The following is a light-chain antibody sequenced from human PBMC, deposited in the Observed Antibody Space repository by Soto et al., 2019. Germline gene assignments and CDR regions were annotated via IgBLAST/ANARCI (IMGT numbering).Light chain of an antibody. J-gene: IGLJ2*01. CDR1: SSDIGGYNY. CDR2: DVS. Sequence: QSALTQPDSVSESPGQSITISCTGTSSDIGGYNYVSWYQQHPGKAPKLMIYDVSNRPSGISNRFSGSRSGNTASLTISGLQAEDEADYYCSSYTSSSTVIFGGGTKLTVL. V-gene: IGLV2-14*01. CDR3: SSYTSSSTVI.